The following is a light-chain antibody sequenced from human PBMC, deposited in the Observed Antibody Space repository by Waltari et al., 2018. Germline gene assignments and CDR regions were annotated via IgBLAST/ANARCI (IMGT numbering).Light chain of an antibody. CDR1: QNILYSSNNKNY. Sequence: DTVMTQSPNSLAVSLVERATINCKSSQNILYSSNNKNYLAWYQQKPGQPPKLLLYCASTRASGVPDRFSGSGSGTDFTLTISSLRTEDVAVYYCQQYYTIPITFGQGTRLEIK. CDR3: QQYYTIPIT. CDR2: CAS. J-gene: IGKJ5*01. V-gene: IGKV4-1*01.